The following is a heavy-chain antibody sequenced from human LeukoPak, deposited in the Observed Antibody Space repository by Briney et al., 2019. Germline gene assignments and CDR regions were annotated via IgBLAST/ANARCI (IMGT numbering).Heavy chain of an antibody. J-gene: IGHJ4*02. CDR2: IWYDGSNK. Sequence: GRSLRLSCAASGFTFSSYGMHWVRQAPGKGLEWVAVIWYDGSNKYYADSVKGRFTISRDNSKNTLYLQMNSLRAEDTAVYCCAKDLVRPYYYDSSGYQAFDYWGQGTLVTVSS. D-gene: IGHD3-22*01. CDR3: AKDLVRPYYYDSSGYQAFDY. CDR1: GFTFSSYG. V-gene: IGHV3-33*06.